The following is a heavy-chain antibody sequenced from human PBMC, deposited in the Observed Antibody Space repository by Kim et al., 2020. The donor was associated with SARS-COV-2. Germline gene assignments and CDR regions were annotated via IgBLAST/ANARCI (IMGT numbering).Heavy chain of an antibody. Sequence: SETLSLTCAVSGGSISSGGYSWSWIRQPPGKGLEWIGYIYHSGSTYYNPSLKSRVTISVDRSKNQFSLKLSSVTAADTAVYYCARGERFFGLQPYAFDIWGQGTMVTVSS. CDR2: IYHSGST. CDR3: ARGERFFGLQPYAFDI. CDR1: GGSISSGGYS. V-gene: IGHV4-30-2*01. D-gene: IGHD3-3*01. J-gene: IGHJ3*02.